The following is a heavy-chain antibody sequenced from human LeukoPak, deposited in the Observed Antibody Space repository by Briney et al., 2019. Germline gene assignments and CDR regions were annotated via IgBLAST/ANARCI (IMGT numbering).Heavy chain of an antibody. CDR3: AKGGAAMTDAPHGDVVTTTLDGFDI. J-gene: IGHJ3*02. CDR1: GLAFSAFA. V-gene: IGHV3-23*01. D-gene: IGHD2-21*02. Sequence: PGGSLRLSCVASGLAFSAFAISWVRQAPGRGLEWVSAVGGSGGRTFYAGSVRGRFTISRDNSKKTVFLQMDSLRAEDTAVYYCAKGGAAMTDAPHGDVVTTTLDGFDIWGQGTMVTVSS. CDR2: VGGSGGRT.